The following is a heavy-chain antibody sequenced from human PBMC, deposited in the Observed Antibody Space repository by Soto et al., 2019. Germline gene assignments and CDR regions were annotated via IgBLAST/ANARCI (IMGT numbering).Heavy chain of an antibody. CDR1: GGSISSTSYY. CDR2: IYYSGST. J-gene: IGHJ5*02. CDR3: ARQLNLFYYDSSGYSWFDP. Sequence: SETLSLTCTVSGGSISSTSYYWGWIRQPPGKGLEWIGSIYYSGSTYYNPSLKSRVTISVDTSKNQFSLKLSSVTAADTAVYYCARQLNLFYYDSSGYSWFDPWGQGTLVTAPQ. D-gene: IGHD3-22*01. V-gene: IGHV4-39*01.